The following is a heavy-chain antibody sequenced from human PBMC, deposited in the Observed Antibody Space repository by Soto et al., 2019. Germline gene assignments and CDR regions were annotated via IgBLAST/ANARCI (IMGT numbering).Heavy chain of an antibody. J-gene: IGHJ4*02. D-gene: IGHD1-1*01. CDR3: AKDLDWKGRDYFDY. Sequence: GGSLRLSCAASGFTFSSYAMSWVRQAPGKGLEWVSAISGSGGSTYHADSVKRRFTICRDNSKNTLYLQMNSLRAEDTAVYYCAKDLDWKGRDYFDYWGQGTLVTLSS. CDR2: ISGSGGST. CDR1: GFTFSSYA. V-gene: IGHV3-23*01.